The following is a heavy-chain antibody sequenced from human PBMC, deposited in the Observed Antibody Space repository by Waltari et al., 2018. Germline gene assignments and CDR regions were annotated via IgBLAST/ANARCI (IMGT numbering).Heavy chain of an antibody. V-gene: IGHV1-2*06. D-gene: IGHD3-10*01. CDR1: GYTFTGYY. Sequence: QVQLVQSGAEVKKPGASVKVSCKASGYTFTGYYMHWVRQAPGQGLEWLGRINPNSGGTNYAQKFQGRFTMTRDTSISTAYMELSRLRSDDTAVYYCARVSGYYGSGSYPFDYWGQGTLVTVSS. CDR2: INPNSGGT. CDR3: ARVSGYYGSGSYPFDY. J-gene: IGHJ4*02.